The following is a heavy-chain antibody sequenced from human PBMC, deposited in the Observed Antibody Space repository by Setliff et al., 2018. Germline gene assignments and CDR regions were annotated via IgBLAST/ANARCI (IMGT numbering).Heavy chain of an antibody. CDR3: ARGGTFRYFDY. Sequence: SETLSLTCTVSGGSVSDSTYYWGWVRQPPGKGLEWIGSIYYSGSTYYNPSLRSRVTVSVDTSKNQFSLRLISVTAADTAGYYCARGGTFRYFDYWGQGTPVTVSS. CDR1: GGSVSDSTYY. J-gene: IGHJ4*02. D-gene: IGHD5-12*01. CDR2: IYYSGST. V-gene: IGHV4-39*07.